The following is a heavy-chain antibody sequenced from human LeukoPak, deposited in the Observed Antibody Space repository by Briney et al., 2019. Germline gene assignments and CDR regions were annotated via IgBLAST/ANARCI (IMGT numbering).Heavy chain of an antibody. Sequence: GGSLRLSCAASGFTFSSYGMHWVRQAPGKGLEWVAVIWYDGSNKYYADSVKGRFTISRDNSKNTLYLQMNSLRAEDTAVYYCAAHHGELGYFDYWGQGTLVTVSS. J-gene: IGHJ4*02. D-gene: IGHD1-26*01. CDR3: AAHHGELGYFDY. V-gene: IGHV3-33*01. CDR1: GFTFSSYG. CDR2: IWYDGSNK.